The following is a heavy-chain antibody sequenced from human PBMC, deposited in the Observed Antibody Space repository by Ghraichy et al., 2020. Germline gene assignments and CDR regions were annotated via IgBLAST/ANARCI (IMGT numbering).Heavy chain of an antibody. Sequence: SGPTLVKPTQTLTLTCTFSGFSLSTSGVGVGWIRQPPGKALEWLALIYWNDDKRYSPSLKSRLTITKDTSKNQVVLTMTNMDPVDTATYYCAQWRYSSSWDAFDIWGQGTMVTVSS. CDR1: GFSLSTSGVG. V-gene: IGHV2-5*01. D-gene: IGHD6-13*01. CDR2: IYWNDDK. J-gene: IGHJ3*02. CDR3: AQWRYSSSWDAFDI.